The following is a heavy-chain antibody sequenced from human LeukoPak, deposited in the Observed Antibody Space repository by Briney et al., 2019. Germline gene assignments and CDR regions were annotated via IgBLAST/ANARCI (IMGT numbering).Heavy chain of an antibody. J-gene: IGHJ3*02. CDR2: ISSTSGTK. Sequence: GGSLRLSCAASGFTFNNYEMNWFRQAPGKGLEWVSYISSTSGTKDYADSVKGRFTISRDNAKNSLYLQMNSLRAEDTAVYYCASAQTYDYYDSSGYAFDIWGQGTMVTVSS. CDR3: ASAQTYDYYDSSGYAFDI. D-gene: IGHD3-22*01. V-gene: IGHV3-48*03. CDR1: GFTFNNYE.